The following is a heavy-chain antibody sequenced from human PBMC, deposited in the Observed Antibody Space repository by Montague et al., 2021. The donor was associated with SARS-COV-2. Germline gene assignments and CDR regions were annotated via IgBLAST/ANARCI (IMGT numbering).Heavy chain of an antibody. CDR1: GFTFSSYA. Sequence: SLRLSCAASGFTFSSYAMNWVRQAPGKGLEWVSAISSSSSSTYYADSVKGRFTISRDNAKNTLYLQMNSLRAEDTAVYYCARVGPCCCSGYFNYVDDWGQGTLVTVSS. V-gene: IGHV3-23*01. J-gene: IGHJ4*02. D-gene: IGHD3-22*01. CDR3: ARVGPCCCSGYFNYVDD. CDR2: ISSSSSST.